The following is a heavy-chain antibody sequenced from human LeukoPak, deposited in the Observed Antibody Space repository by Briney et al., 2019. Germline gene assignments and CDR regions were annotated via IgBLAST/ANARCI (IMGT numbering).Heavy chain of an antibody. V-gene: IGHV4-59*12. CDR2: IYYSGST. Sequence: SETLSLTCTVSGGSISSYYWSWIRQPPGKGLEWIGYIYYSGSTNYNPSLKSRVTMSVDTSKNQFSLKLSSVTAADTAVYYCARGKSLKNYYYYMDVWGKGTTVTISS. J-gene: IGHJ6*03. D-gene: IGHD3-10*01. CDR3: ARGKSLKNYYYYMDV. CDR1: GGSISSYY.